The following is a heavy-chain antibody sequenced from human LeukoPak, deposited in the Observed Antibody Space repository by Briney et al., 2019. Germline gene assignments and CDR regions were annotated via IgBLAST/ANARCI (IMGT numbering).Heavy chain of an antibody. J-gene: IGHJ4*02. CDR3: ARLRLKGYGDPGWYLDY. CDR1: GGSFRGYY. V-gene: IGHV4-34*01. Sequence: PSETLSLTCAVYGGSFRGYYCSWIRQPPGKGLEWIGEINHSGSTNYNPSLKSRVTISVDTSKNQFSLRLSSVTAADTAIYYCARLRLKGYGDPGWYLDYWGQGTLVTVSS. CDR2: INHSGST. D-gene: IGHD4-17*01.